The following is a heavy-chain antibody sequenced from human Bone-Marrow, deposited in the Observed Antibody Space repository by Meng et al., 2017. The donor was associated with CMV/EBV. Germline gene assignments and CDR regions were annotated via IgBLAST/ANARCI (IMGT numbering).Heavy chain of an antibody. CDR3: ARDGRYNSEIYY. Sequence: SETLPLTCTVVGGSISISTNYWGWVRQPPGKGLEWIGTRDYGGNTYYHPSLKSRVTISLDTSNKQLSLKLTSVTAADTAVYYCARDGRYNSEIYYWGQGTVVTVSS. V-gene: IGHV4-39*07. CDR1: GGSISISTNY. D-gene: IGHD1-1*01. CDR2: RDYGGNT. J-gene: IGHJ4*02.